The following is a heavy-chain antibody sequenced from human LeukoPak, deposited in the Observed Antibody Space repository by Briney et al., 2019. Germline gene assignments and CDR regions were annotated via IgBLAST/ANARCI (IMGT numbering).Heavy chain of an antibody. CDR2: FDPEDGET. D-gene: IGHD4-11*01. J-gene: IGHJ4*02. Sequence: RVASVKVSCKVSGYTLTELSMHWVRQAPGKGPEWMGGFDPEDGETIYAQKFQGRVTMTEDTSTDTAYMELSSLRSEDTAVYYCATAVKGPLYSNYQLDYWGQGTLVTVSS. CDR3: ATAVKGPLYSNYQLDY. CDR1: GYTLTELS. V-gene: IGHV1-24*01.